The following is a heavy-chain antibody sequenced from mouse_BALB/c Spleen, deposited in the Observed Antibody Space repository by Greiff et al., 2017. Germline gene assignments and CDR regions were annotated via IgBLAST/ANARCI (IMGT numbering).Heavy chain of an antibody. CDR3: AKSYYRGDYAMDY. V-gene: IGHV5-17*02. Sequence: EVMLVESGGGLVQPGGSRKLSCAASGFTFSSFGMHWVRQAPEKGLEWVAYISSGSSTIYYADTVKGRFTISRDNPKNTLFLQMTSLRSEDTAMYYGAKSYYRGDYAMDYWGQGTSVTVSS. CDR1: GFTFSSFG. J-gene: IGHJ4*01. D-gene: IGHD2-14*01. CDR2: ISSGSSTI.